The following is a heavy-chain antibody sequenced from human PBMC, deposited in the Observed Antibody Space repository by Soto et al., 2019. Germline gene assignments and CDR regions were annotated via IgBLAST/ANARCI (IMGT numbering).Heavy chain of an antibody. J-gene: IGHJ6*02. Sequence: GGSLRLSCAASGFTFSSYGMHWVRQAPGKGLEWVAVISYDGSNKYYADSVKGRFTISRDNSKNTLYLQMNSLRAEDTAVYYCAKDLAVGASFYYYYYYGMDVWGQGTTVTVSS. CDR2: ISYDGSNK. CDR3: AKDLAVGASFYYYYYYGMDV. CDR1: GFTFSSYG. V-gene: IGHV3-30*18. D-gene: IGHD1-26*01.